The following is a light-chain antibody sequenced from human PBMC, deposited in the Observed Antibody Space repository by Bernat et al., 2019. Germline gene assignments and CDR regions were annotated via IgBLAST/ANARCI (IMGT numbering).Light chain of an antibody. Sequence: DVVMTQSPLSLLVTLGQPASISCRSSQSLVHTDGNTYLNWFHQRPGQPPRRLIHKVSNRDSGIPDRFSGSGSGTYFTLEISRVEAEDAGLSYCMQGTHLPLWTFGQGTKVEIE. J-gene: IGKJ1*01. CDR3: MQGTHLPLWT. CDR2: KVS. CDR1: QSLVHTDGNTY. V-gene: IGKV2-30*02.